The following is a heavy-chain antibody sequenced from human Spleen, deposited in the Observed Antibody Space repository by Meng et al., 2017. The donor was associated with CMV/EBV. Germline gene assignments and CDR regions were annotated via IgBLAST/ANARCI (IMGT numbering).Heavy chain of an antibody. D-gene: IGHD6-6*01. CDR2: MNSDGSST. J-gene: IGHJ4*02. Sequence: GESLKISCAASGFIFSSYWMHWVRQAPGKGLVWVSRMNSDGSSTTYADSVKGRFTISRDNAKNTLYLQMNSLRAEDTAVYYCARADGSEYSSSSGLGGIDYWGQGTLVTVSS. V-gene: IGHV3-74*01. CDR1: GFIFSSYW. CDR3: ARADGSEYSSSSGLGGIDY.